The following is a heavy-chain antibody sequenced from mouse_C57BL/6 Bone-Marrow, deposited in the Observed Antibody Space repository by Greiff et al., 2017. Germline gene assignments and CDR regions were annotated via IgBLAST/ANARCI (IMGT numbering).Heavy chain of an antibody. CDR3: TRQLVQYYFDY. J-gene: IGHJ2*01. V-gene: IGHV5-9-1*02. Sequence: VKLVESGEGLVKPGGSLKLSCAASGFTFSSYAMSWVRQTPEKRLEWVAYISSGGDYLYYADTVKGRFTISRDNARNTLYLQMSSLKSEDTAMYYCTRQLVQYYFDYWGQGTTLTVSS. CDR2: ISSGGDYL. D-gene: IGHD4-1*02. CDR1: GFTFSSYA.